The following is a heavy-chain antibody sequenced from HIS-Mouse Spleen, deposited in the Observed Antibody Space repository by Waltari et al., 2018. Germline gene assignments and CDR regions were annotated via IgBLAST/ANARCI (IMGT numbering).Heavy chain of an antibody. CDR2: ISSSSSYI. V-gene: IGHV3-21*01. CDR3: ARRLLTGDAFDI. CDR1: GFPFSSYS. J-gene: IGHJ3*02. D-gene: IGHD7-27*01. Sequence: EVQLVQSGGGLVKPGGSLRLSCPASGFPFSSYSMNWVRQAPGKGLEWVSSISSSSSYIYYADSVKGRFTISRDNAKNSLYLQMNSLRAEDTAVYYCARRLLTGDAFDIWGQGTMVTVSS.